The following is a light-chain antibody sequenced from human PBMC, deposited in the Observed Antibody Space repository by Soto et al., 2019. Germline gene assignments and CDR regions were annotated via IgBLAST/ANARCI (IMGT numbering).Light chain of an antibody. CDR1: SSNIGSNY. CDR3: AAWDDSLSGHYV. V-gene: IGLV1-47*01. CDR2: RTG. J-gene: IGLJ1*01. Sequence: QSVLTQPPSASGTPGQRVTISCSGSSSNIGSNYVYWYQHPPGTAPKLLIYRTGQRPSGVPDRFSGSKSGTSASLAISGLRSEDEADYYCAAWDDSLSGHYVFGTGTKVTVL.